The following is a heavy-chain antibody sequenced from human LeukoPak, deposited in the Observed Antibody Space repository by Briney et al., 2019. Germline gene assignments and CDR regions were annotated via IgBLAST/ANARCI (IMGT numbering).Heavy chain of an antibody. CDR1: GGSISSGGYY. Sequence: PSETLSLTRTVSGGSISSGGYYWTWIRQHPGKGLEWIGYIYHSGSTIYNPSLKSRVTISVDTSKNQFSLKLSSVTAADTAVYYCARAGYDSSGYYTYYFDCWGQGTLVTVSS. CDR3: ARAGYDSSGYYTYYFDC. J-gene: IGHJ4*02. CDR2: IYHSGST. V-gene: IGHV4-31*03. D-gene: IGHD3-22*01.